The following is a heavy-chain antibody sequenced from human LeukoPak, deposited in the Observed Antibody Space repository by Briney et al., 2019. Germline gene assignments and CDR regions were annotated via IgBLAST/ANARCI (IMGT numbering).Heavy chain of an antibody. D-gene: IGHD1-7*01. Sequence: GGSLRLSCAASGFTFSNYWVHWVRQAPGKGLVWVSRINRDGSTINYADSVKGRFTISRDNAKNTLYLQMNSLRAEDTAVYYCATAGNYRFDYWGQGTLVTVSS. V-gene: IGHV3-74*01. CDR1: GFTFSNYW. CDR2: INRDGSTI. J-gene: IGHJ4*02. CDR3: ATAGNYRFDY.